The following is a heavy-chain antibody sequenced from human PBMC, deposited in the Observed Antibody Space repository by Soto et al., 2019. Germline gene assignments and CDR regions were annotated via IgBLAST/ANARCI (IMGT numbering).Heavy chain of an antibody. Sequence: EVQLLESGGGLVQPGGSLRLPCAVSGFTFSSYGMNWVRQAPGKGLEWVSGISGSGGNTYYADSVKGRFTISRDNSKNAVDLQRNSLRAEDTAVYYCAKEGGRGGGYFDYWGQGTLVTVSS. CDR3: AKEGGRGGGYFDY. V-gene: IGHV3-23*01. J-gene: IGHJ4*02. D-gene: IGHD3-16*01. CDR1: GFTFSSYG. CDR2: ISGSGGNT.